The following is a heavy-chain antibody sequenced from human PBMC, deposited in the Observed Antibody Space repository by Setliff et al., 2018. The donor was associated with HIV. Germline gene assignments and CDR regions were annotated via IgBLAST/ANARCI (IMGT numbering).Heavy chain of an antibody. Sequence: GGSLRLSCLTSGFTFGDYALSWFRQAPGKGLEWVAFIRSKVYGGTTEYAASVKGRFAILRDDSTSIAYLQMNSLKTEDTGVYYCAKSDYNFNNLAGPNYFDYWGQGALVTVSS. J-gene: IGHJ4*02. CDR1: GFTFGDYA. CDR3: AKSDYNFNNLAGPNYFDY. CDR2: IRSKVYGGTT. D-gene: IGHD4-4*01. V-gene: IGHV3-49*03.